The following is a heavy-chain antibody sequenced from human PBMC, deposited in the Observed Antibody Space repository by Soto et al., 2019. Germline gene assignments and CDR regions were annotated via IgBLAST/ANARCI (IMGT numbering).Heavy chain of an antibody. CDR3: AKDGFEDYGLDV. Sequence: HPGWSLRLYCTASGFTFSSHGMHWVRQAPGKGLYWVAIISYDGYNKFYGDSVRGRFTISXXXSXXTXXLXXNSXRAXDTAVYYCAKDGFEDYGLDVWGQGTTVTVSS. V-gene: IGHV3-30*18. CDR2: ISYDGYNK. CDR1: GFTFSSHG. J-gene: IGHJ6*02. D-gene: IGHD3-3*01.